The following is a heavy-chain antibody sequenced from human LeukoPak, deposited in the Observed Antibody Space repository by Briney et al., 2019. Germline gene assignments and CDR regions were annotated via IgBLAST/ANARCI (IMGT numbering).Heavy chain of an antibody. V-gene: IGHV1-69*01. Sequence: VASVTVSCKASGGTFSSYAISWVRQAPGQGLEWMGGIIPNFGTANYAQKFQGRVTITADESTSTAYMELSSLRSEDTAVYYCARDGGIVGATMVYWGQGTLVTVSS. CDR3: ARDGGIVGATMVY. CDR2: IIPNFGTA. D-gene: IGHD1-26*01. J-gene: IGHJ4*02. CDR1: GGTFSSYA.